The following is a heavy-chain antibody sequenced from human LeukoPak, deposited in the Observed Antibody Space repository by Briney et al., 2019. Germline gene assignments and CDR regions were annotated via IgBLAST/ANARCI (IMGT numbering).Heavy chain of an antibody. J-gene: IGHJ4*02. V-gene: IGHV4-34*01. CDR2: INHNGST. Sequence: PSETLSLTCTVYGGSFSGYYWSWIRQPPGKGLEWIGEINHNGSTNYNPSLKSRVTISVDTSKNQFSLKLSSVTAADTAVYYCARDDYVWGKYYFDYWGQGTLVTVSS. CDR1: GGSFSGYY. D-gene: IGHD3-16*01. CDR3: ARDDYVWGKYYFDY.